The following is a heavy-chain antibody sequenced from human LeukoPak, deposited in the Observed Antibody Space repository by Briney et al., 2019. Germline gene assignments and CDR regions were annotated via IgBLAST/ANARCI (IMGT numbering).Heavy chain of an antibody. CDR3: ARGTVQRYGGNSDFAY. V-gene: IGHV4-59*08. CDR1: GGSIAGFY. J-gene: IGHJ4*02. CDR2: IYYSGST. D-gene: IGHD4-23*01. Sequence: SETLSLTCTVSGGSIAGFYWSWFRQSPGKGLEWIGYIYYSGSTYYNPSLKSRVTISVDTSKNQFSLKLSSVTDVDTAVYYCARGTVQRYGGNSDFAYWGQGLLVTVSS.